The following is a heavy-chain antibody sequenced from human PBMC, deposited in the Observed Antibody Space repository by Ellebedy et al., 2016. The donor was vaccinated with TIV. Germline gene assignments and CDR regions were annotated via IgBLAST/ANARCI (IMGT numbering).Heavy chain of an antibody. J-gene: IGHJ6*02. Sequence: SETLSLTCTVSGGSVSRNYWTWIRQTPGKGLDWIGYIDYIGRTSYNPALKSRVSMSLDTSKNQFSLKLRSVTAADTAVYYCARHLAVGSTRGHYYGMDVWGRGTTVIVS. CDR2: IDYIGRT. CDR3: ARHLAVGSTRGHYYGMDV. V-gene: IGHV4-59*08. D-gene: IGHD1-26*01. CDR1: GGSVSRNY.